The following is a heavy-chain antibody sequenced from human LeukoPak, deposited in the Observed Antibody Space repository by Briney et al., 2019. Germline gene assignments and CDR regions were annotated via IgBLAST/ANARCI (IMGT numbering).Heavy chain of an antibody. CDR2: INHSGST. CDR1: GGSFSGYY. CDR3: ARAKSEYGSGEDAFDI. V-gene: IGHV4-34*01. D-gene: IGHD3-10*01. J-gene: IGHJ3*02. Sequence: SETLSLTCAVYGGSFSGYYWSWIRQPPGEGLEWIGEINHSGSTNYNPSLKSRVTISVDTSKNQFSLKLSSVTAADTAVYYCARAKSEYGSGEDAFDIWGQGTMVTVSS.